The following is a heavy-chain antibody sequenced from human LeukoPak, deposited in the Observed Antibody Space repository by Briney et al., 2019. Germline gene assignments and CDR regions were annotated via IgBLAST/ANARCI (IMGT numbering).Heavy chain of an antibody. D-gene: IGHD3-22*01. CDR1: GFIVRSNY. CDR3: ASHRYYEGSGYPYYFDN. Sequence: GGSLRLSCAASGFIVRSNYMSWVRQPPGKGLAWVSIIYSGGTIYYAQSVKDRFTISRDSSKNTLYLQMNSLRPEDTAVYYCASHRYYEGSGYPYYFDNWGQGSLVAVSS. V-gene: IGHV3-53*01. J-gene: IGHJ4*02. CDR2: IYSGGTI.